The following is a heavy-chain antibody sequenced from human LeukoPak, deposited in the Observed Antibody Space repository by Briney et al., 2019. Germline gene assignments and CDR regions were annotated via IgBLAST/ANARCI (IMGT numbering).Heavy chain of an antibody. CDR3: ASSLHYDSSGYYYRSLIWFDP. V-gene: IGHV1-69*01. CDR2: IIPIFGKA. D-gene: IGHD3-22*01. Sequence: SVKVSCKASGGTFSSYAISWVRQAPGQGLEWMGGIIPIFGKANYAQKFQGRVTITADESTSTAYMELSSLRSEDTAVYYCASSLHYDSSGYYYRSLIWFDPWGQGTLVTVSS. CDR1: GGTFSSYA. J-gene: IGHJ5*02.